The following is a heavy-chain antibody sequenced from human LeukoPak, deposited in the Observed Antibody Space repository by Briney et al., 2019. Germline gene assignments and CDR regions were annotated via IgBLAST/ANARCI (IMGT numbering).Heavy chain of an antibody. CDR1: GFTFSTYE. CDR2: MSSTGDIT. V-gene: IGHV3-48*03. D-gene: IGHD4-17*01. CDR3: ARDPISRGYGDYPPPHDY. J-gene: IGHJ4*02. Sequence: GGSLRLSCAASGFTFSTYEMHWVRQAPGKGLEWVSYMSSTGDITYYADSVKGRFTISRDNAKNSLYLQMNSLRAEDTAVYYCARDPISRGYGDYPPPHDYWGQGTLVTVSS.